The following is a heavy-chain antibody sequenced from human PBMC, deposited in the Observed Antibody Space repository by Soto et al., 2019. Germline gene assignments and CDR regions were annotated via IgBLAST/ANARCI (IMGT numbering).Heavy chain of an antibody. D-gene: IGHD2-15*01. Sequence: PSETLSLTCTVSGGSITSGDNYYWGWIRQPPGKGLEYIGSVHYNGRTYYNPSLKSRVTVSVDTSKNQFSLKLTSVTAADTAVYYCARVDGKQIDYWGQGTLVTVSS. J-gene: IGHJ4*02. CDR1: GGSITSGDNYY. CDR3: ARVDGKQIDY. CDR2: VHYNGRT. V-gene: IGHV4-39*07.